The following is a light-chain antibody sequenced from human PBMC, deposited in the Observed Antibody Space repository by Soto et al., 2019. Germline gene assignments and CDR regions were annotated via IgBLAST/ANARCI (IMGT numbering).Light chain of an antibody. CDR1: QSVSAW. V-gene: IGKV1-5*01. CDR3: QQYSSYSLT. Sequence: DIQMTQSPSTLSASVVDRVTISCRASQSVSAWLAWYQQKPGKAPKLLISDASSLKSGVPSRFSGSGYGTEFTLTISSLQPEDFATYYCQQYSSYSLTFGGGTKVDI. J-gene: IGKJ4*01. CDR2: DAS.